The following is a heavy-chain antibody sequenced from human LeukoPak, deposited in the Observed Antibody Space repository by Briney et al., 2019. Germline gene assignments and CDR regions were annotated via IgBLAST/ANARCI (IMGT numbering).Heavy chain of an antibody. CDR1: GFSFSTSG. D-gene: IGHD6-13*01. V-gene: IGHV3-30*02. J-gene: IGHJ3*02. CDR2: IRYDGNNE. CDR3: AKDRGYSSSWYDVFDI. Sequence: PGGSLRLSCAASGFSFSTSGMHWVRQAPGKGLEWVTFIRYDGNNEYYADSVKGRFTISRDNSKNTLYLQMNSLRDEDTAVYYCAKDRGYSSSWYDVFDIWGHGTMVTVSS.